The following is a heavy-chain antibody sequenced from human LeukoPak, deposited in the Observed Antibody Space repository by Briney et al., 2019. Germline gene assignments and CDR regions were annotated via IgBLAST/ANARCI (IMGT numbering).Heavy chain of an antibody. CDR1: GYTFTSYG. V-gene: IGHV1-18*04. D-gene: IGHD6-19*01. CDR3: ARVVFPSDSSGWFDY. Sequence: ASVKVSCKASGYTFTSYGISWVRQAPGQGLEWMGWISAYNGNTNYAQKLQGRVTITTDTSTSTAYMELRSLRSDDTAVYYCARVVFPSDSSGWFDYWGQGTLVTVSS. J-gene: IGHJ4*02. CDR2: ISAYNGNT.